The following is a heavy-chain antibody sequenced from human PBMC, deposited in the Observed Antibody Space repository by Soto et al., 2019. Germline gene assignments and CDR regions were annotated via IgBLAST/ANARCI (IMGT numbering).Heavy chain of an antibody. CDR1: GGSISSYY. J-gene: IGHJ6*03. V-gene: IGHV4-59*08. Sequence: PSETLSLTCTVSGGSISSYYWSWIRQPPGKGLEWIGYIYYSGSTNYNPSLKSRVTISVDTSKNQFSLKLSSVTAADTAVYYCARRGGNRKGGYSGFYSSGKPKDGYYYYYMDVWGKGTTVTVSS. D-gene: IGHD5-12*01. CDR3: ARRGGNRKGGYSGFYSSGKPKDGYYYYYMDV. CDR2: IYYSGST.